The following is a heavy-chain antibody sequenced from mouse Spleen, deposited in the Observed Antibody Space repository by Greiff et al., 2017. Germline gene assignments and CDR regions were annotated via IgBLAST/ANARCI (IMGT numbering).Heavy chain of an antibody. D-gene: IGHD1-1*01. CDR1: GYSFTDYN. J-gene: IGHJ2*01. CDR2: INPNNGGT. Sequence: EVQGVESGPELVKPGASVKISCKASGYSFTDYNMNWVKQSNGKSLEWIGVINPNNGGTSYNQKFKGKATLTVDKSSSTAYMELRSLTSEDSAVYYCARYYYDGSLYWGQGTTLTVSS. V-gene: IGHV1-18*01. CDR3: ARYYYDGSLY.